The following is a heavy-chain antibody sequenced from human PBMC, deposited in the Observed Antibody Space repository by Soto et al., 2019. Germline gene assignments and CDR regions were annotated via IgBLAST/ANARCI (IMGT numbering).Heavy chain of an antibody. D-gene: IGHD1-7*01. Sequence: GGSLRLSCAASGFTFSSYAMSWVRQAPGKGLEWVSAISGSGGSTYYADSVKGRFTISRDNSKNTLYLQMNSLRAEDTAVYYCARVNNWNSAFDIWGQGTMVTVSS. CDR3: ARVNNWNSAFDI. CDR2: ISGSGGST. CDR1: GFTFSSYA. J-gene: IGHJ3*02. V-gene: IGHV3-23*01.